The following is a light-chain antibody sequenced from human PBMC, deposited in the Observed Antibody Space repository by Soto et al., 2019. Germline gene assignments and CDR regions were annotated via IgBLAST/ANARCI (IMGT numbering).Light chain of an antibody. V-gene: IGKV1-9*01. Sequence: IQFTQSPSSLSASVGDRVTITCRASQGISVYLAWYQQKPGKAPKLLIYAASTLQTGVPSRFSGSGSGTAFTLTISRLQPDDFDPYYCHHLNNYPLSFGGGTNVEIK. J-gene: IGKJ4*01. CDR1: QGISVY. CDR3: HHLNNYPLS. CDR2: AAS.